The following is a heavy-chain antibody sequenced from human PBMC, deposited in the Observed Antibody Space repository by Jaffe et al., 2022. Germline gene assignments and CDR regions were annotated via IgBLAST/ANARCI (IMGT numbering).Heavy chain of an antibody. J-gene: IGHJ3*02. CDR3: AREGLIWFRNDAFDM. CDR1: GFTFSSYW. CDR2: IKQDGSGK. V-gene: IGHV3-7*01. D-gene: IGHD3-10*01. Sequence: EVQLVESGGGLVQPGGSLRLSCAASGFTFSSYWMSWVRQAPGKGLEWVANIKQDGSGKYYVDSVKGRFTISRDNAKNSMYLQMNSLRAEDTAVYYCAREGLIWFRNDAFDMWGQGTMVTVSS.